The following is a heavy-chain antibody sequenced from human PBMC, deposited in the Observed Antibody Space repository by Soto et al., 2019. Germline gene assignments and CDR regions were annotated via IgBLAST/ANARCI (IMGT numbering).Heavy chain of an antibody. J-gene: IGHJ4*02. V-gene: IGHV1-3*01. CDR1: GYTFTSYA. D-gene: IGHD2-2*01. CDR2: VTAGNAET. CDR3: ARYCGSPNCHAAVLTVDY. Sequence: QVQLVQSGAEVKKPGASVRVSCEASGYTFTSYAIHWVRQAPGQRLEWMGWVTAGNAETHYSEKFQRRGTLTRDTSASTAYLELSSLRAADTAVYYCARYCGSPNCHAAVLTVDYWGQGTLVTVSS.